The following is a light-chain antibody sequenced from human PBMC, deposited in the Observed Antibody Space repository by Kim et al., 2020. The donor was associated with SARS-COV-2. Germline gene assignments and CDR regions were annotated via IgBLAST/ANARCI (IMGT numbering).Light chain of an antibody. Sequence: QTVSITCHGDVLRSYDGSWYQQKRVQGLVLVIYGNNSLPSGVPDRFSGSSAGNTASLTIAGAQAEDEADYYCNARDSGGNPLSVVFGGGTQLTVL. J-gene: IGLJ2*01. CDR1: VLRSYD. CDR2: GNN. V-gene: IGLV3-19*01. CDR3: NARDSGGNPLSVV.